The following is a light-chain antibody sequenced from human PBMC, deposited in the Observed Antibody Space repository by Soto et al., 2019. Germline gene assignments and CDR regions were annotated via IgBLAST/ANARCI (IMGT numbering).Light chain of an antibody. J-gene: IGKJ2*01. CDR2: TAS. V-gene: IGKV1-9*01. CDR3: QQLTSYPLA. CDR1: QGISSY. Sequence: DIQLTQSPSFLSASVGDRVTITCRASQGISSYLAWYQQKPGKAPNLLIYTASTLQSGVPSRFSGSGSGTEFTLTISSLQPEDFATYYCQQLTSYPLAFGQGTKLEIK.